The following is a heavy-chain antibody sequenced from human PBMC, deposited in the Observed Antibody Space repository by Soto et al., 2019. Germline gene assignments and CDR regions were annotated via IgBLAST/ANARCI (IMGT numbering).Heavy chain of an antibody. CDR1: GGSVSSGTYY. J-gene: IGHJ6*02. CDR3: ARAPFIAAAGKGWPRVNYYYGMDV. V-gene: IGHV4-61*01. D-gene: IGHD6-13*01. Sequence: TSETLSLTCTVSGGSVSSGTYYWSWIRQPPGRGLEWIGYIHCSGSTTYNPSLKSRVTISVDTSKNQFSLKLSSVTAADTDVYYCARAPFIAAAGKGWPRVNYYYGMDVWGQGNTVTVSS. CDR2: IHCSGST.